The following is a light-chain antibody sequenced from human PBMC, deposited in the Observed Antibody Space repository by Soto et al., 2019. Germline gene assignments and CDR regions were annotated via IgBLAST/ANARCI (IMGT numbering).Light chain of an antibody. CDR2: DVG. CDR3: NSYREYHPRFYV. J-gene: IGLJ1*01. Sequence: QSALTQPASVSGSPGQSITISCTGTHSDIGNYNYVSWYQHLPGKAPKLMIYDVGSRPSGVSSRFSDSKSGNTASLAISGLQAEDEADYYCNSYREYHPRFYVFGTGTKLTVL. CDR1: HSDIGNYNY. V-gene: IGLV2-14*03.